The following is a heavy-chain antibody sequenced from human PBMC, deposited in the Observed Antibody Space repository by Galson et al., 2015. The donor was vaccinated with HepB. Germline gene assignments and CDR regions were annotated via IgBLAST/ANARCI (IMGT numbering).Heavy chain of an antibody. CDR1: GYTFTSYY. V-gene: IGHV1-46*01. CDR2: INPTGGNT. Sequence: SVKVSCKASGYTFTSYYMHWVRQAPGQGLEWMGIINPTGGNTNYAQKFQGRVTMTRDTSTSTVYMELSSLRSEDTAVYYCARGLLRFLEWSVPFDPWGQGTLVTASS. CDR3: ARGLLRFLEWSVPFDP. D-gene: IGHD3-3*01. J-gene: IGHJ5*02.